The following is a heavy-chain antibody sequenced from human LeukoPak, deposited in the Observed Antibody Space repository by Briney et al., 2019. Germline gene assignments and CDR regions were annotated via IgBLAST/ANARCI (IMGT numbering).Heavy chain of an antibody. D-gene: IGHD3-10*01. CDR3: ARGLWFGELSTIGFDY. J-gene: IGHJ4*02. CDR1: GFTFSSYE. CDR2: ISSSGSTI. Sequence: GGSLRLSCAASGFTFSSYEMNWVRQAPGQGLDWVSYISSSGSTIYYADSVKGRFTISRDNAKNSLYLQMNSLRPEDTAVYYCARGLWFGELSTIGFDYWGQGTLVTVSS. V-gene: IGHV3-48*03.